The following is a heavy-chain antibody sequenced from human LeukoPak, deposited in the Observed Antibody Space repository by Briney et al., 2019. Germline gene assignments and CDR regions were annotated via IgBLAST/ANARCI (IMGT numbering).Heavy chain of an antibody. Sequence: GGSLRLSCAASGFTFSSYEMNWVRQAPGKGLEWVSYISSSGSTIYYADSVKGRFTISRDNAKNSLYLQMNSLRAEDTAVYYCARDRGWYDLFDYWGQGTLVTVSS. CDR2: ISSSGSTI. D-gene: IGHD6-19*01. CDR3: ARDRGWYDLFDY. V-gene: IGHV3-48*03. J-gene: IGHJ4*02. CDR1: GFTFSSYE.